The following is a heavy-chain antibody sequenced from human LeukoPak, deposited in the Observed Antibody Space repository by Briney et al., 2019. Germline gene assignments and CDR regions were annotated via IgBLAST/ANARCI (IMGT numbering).Heavy chain of an antibody. Sequence: GGSLRLSCAASGFTFSGSAMHWVRQASAKGREWVGRIRSKANSYATAYAASVKGRFTISRDDSKNTAYLQMNSLKTEDTAVYYCTRHGSSLGFDPWGQGTLVTVSS. D-gene: IGHD6-6*01. CDR3: TRHGSSLGFDP. J-gene: IGHJ5*02. CDR2: IRSKANSYAT. CDR1: GFTFSGSA. V-gene: IGHV3-73*01.